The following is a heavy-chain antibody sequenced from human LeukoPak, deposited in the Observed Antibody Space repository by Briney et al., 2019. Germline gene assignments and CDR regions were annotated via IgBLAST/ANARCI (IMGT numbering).Heavy chain of an antibody. D-gene: IGHD3-3*01. CDR2: VYYSGTT. J-gene: IGHJ5*02. CDR3: ASRVTSVRRSIFGVVKS. Sequence: SETLSLTCNVSGASINSDTDYWGWIRQPPGKGLEWIGTVYYSGTTYYNPSLKSPVTISVDQSNNQFSLKMTSVTAADTAVYYCASRVTSVRRSIFGVVKSWGQGILVTVSS. V-gene: IGHV4-39*01. CDR1: GASINSDTDY.